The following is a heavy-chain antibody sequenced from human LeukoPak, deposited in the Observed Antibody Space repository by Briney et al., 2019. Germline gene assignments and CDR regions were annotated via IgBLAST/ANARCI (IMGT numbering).Heavy chain of an antibody. Sequence: GGSLRLSCSASGFTFSAYAMHWVRQAPGKGLEYVSAINSNGRSTYYADSVKGRFTISRDNSKNTVYLQMSSPRAQDTAVYYCVNELLTTTRGFDYWGQGTLVTVSS. CDR3: VNELLTTTRGFDY. CDR2: INSNGRST. D-gene: IGHD4/OR15-4a*01. V-gene: IGHV3-64D*09. CDR1: GFTFSAYA. J-gene: IGHJ4*02.